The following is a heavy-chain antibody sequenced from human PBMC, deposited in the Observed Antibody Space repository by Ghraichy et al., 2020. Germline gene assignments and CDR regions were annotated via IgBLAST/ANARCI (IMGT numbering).Heavy chain of an antibody. V-gene: IGHV3-7*01. CDR1: EFSFNKFW. J-gene: IGHJ4*02. Sequence: GGSLRLSCVGSEFSFNKFWMSWVRQAPGKGLEWVASIKQGGGEKHYADSLKGRIAISRDNTQNSLFLQLDSLRVDDTAVYYCARAPGGWCTTTNCFAEYAEYWGEGTLVTVSS. CDR3: ARAPGGWCTTTNCFAEYAEY. D-gene: IGHD1-26*01. CDR2: IKQGGGEK.